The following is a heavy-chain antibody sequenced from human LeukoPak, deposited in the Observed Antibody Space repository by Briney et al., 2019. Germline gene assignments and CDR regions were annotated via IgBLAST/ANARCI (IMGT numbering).Heavy chain of an antibody. Sequence: ASVKVSCKASGYTFTTYTMHWVRQAPGQRLEWMGWINAGNGNTKSSQKFQGRVTITADESTSTAYMELSSLRSEDTAVYYCARVGDDSSGYYLYWGQGTLVTVSS. J-gene: IGHJ4*02. D-gene: IGHD3-22*01. V-gene: IGHV1-3*01. CDR1: GYTFTTYT. CDR3: ARVGDDSSGYYLY. CDR2: INAGNGNT.